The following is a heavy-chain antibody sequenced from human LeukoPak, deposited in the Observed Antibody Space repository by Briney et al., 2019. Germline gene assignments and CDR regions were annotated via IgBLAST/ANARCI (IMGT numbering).Heavy chain of an antibody. V-gene: IGHV3-15*05. CDR3: PTDRRAGKTIAGHDH. Sequence: TGGSLRLSCAASGFIFSNAWMGWIRQAPGKGLEWVGHIKGKIDDGTTDYGAAVKGRFTISRDDSKDTVYLQMDSLKTEDTAIYYCPTDRRAGKTIAGHDHWGREPWSPSPQ. J-gene: IGHJ4*02. CDR2: IKGKIDDGTT. CDR1: GFIFSNAW. D-gene: IGHD2-15*01.